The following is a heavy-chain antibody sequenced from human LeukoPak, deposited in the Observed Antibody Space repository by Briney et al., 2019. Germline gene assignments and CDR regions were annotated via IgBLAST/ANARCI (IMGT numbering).Heavy chain of an antibody. V-gene: IGHV1-69*05. Sequence: ASVKVPCKASGYTFTGYYMHWVRQAPGQGLEWMGGIIPIFGTANYAQKFQGRVTITTDESTSTAYMELSSLRSEDTAVYYCARGPGVSYYDSSGYYYDYWGQGTLVTVSS. J-gene: IGHJ4*02. CDR2: IIPIFGTA. CDR1: GYTFTGYY. D-gene: IGHD3-22*01. CDR3: ARGPGVSYYDSSGYYYDY.